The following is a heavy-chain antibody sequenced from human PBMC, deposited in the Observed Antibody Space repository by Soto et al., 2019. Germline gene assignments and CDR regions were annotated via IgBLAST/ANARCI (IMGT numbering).Heavy chain of an antibody. J-gene: IGHJ6*03. V-gene: IGHV3-30*18. CDR2: ISYDGSNK. CDR3: AKDQADIVATIGGGGYMDV. Sequence: GGSLRLSCAASGFTFSSYGMHWVRQAPGKGLEWVAVISYDGSNKYYADSVKGRFTISRDNSKNTLYLQMNSLRAEDTAVYYCAKDQADIVATIGGGGYMDVWGKGTTVTVSS. CDR1: GFTFSSYG. D-gene: IGHD5-12*01.